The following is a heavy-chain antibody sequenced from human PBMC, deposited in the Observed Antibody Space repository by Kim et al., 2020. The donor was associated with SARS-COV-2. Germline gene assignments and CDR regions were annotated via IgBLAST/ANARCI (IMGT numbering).Heavy chain of an antibody. D-gene: IGHD6-19*01. CDR3: ARDPAYTLGWSGVSGHYFDS. CDR2: ITNSGHYA. J-gene: IGHJ4*02. CDR1: GFTFGDFY. V-gene: IGHV3-11*05. Sequence: GGSLRLSCAASGFTFGDFYMSWIRQAPGKGLEWISYITNSGHYADYPFSVKGRFTVSRDNAKNSLYLQMTSLRPDDTAIYYCARDPAYTLGWSGVSGHYFDSWGQGVLVTVSS.